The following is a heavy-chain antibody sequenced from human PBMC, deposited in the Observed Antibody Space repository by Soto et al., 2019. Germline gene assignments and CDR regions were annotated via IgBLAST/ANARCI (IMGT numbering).Heavy chain of an antibody. CDR3: AREGSYSAYNFAHGIQLWSFDF. V-gene: IGHV4-4*07. J-gene: IGHJ4*02. CDR1: GGSINTFY. CDR2: IFSSGST. Sequence: QVRLQESGPGLLKPSETLSLTCTVSGGSINTFYWSWVRQPAGKGLEWIGRIFSSGSTSFNPSLERRVAMSVDTSKTHFSLNLSSVTAADMAVYYCAREGSYSAYNFAHGIQLWSFDFWGQGALVTVSS. D-gene: IGHD5-12*01.